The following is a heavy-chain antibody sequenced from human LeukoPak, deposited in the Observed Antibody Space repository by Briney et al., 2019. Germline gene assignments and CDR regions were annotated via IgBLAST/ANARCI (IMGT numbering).Heavy chain of an antibody. CDR2: ISYDGSNK. CDR1: GFTFSSYG. V-gene: IGHV3-30*18. Sequence: GGSLRLSCAASGFTFSSYGMHWVRQAPGKGLEWVAVISYDGSNKYYADSVKGRSTISRDNSKNTLNLQMNSLRAEDTAVYYCAKAHSSSWYYFGDWGQGAPVTVSS. D-gene: IGHD6-13*01. J-gene: IGHJ4*02. CDR3: AKAHSSSWYYFGD.